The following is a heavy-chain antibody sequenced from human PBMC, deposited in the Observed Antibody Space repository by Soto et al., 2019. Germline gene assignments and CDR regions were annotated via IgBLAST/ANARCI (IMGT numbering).Heavy chain of an antibody. D-gene: IGHD7-27*01. J-gene: IGHJ4*02. CDR2: IWYDGSNK. CDR3: ARDSNSKGNDY. CDR1: GFTFSSYG. V-gene: IGHV3-33*01. Sequence: GGSLRLSCAASGFTFSSYGMHWVRQAPGKGLEWVAVIWYDGSNKYYADSVKGRFTISRDNSKNTLYLQMNSLRAEDTAVYYCARDSNSKGNDYWGQGTPVTVSS.